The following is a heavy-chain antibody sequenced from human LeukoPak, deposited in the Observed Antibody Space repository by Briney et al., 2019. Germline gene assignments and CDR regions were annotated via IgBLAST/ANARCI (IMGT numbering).Heavy chain of an antibody. V-gene: IGHV3-23*01. CDR2: ISGSGGST. D-gene: IGHD3-22*01. J-gene: IGHJ4*02. CDR3: AKGGGITMIVVARGGYFDY. Sequence: GGSLRLSCAASGFTLSSYAMSWVRQALGKGLEWVSAISGSGGSTYYADSVKGRFTISRDNSKNTLYLQMNSLRAEDTAVYYCAKGGGITMIVVARGGYFDYWGQGTLVTVSS. CDR1: GFTLSSYA.